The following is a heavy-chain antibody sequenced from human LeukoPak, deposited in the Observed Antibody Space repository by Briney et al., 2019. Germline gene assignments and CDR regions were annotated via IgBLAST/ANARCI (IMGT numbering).Heavy chain of an antibody. CDR2: IYHSGST. CDR3: ATTTGLHSN. J-gene: IGHJ4*02. V-gene: IGHV4-30-2*01. Sequence: PSETLSLTCTVSGGSISSGGYYWSWIRQPPGKGLEWIGYIYHSGSTYYNPSLKSRVTISVDRSKNQFSLKLSSVTAADTAVYYCATTTGLHSNWGQGTLVTVSS. CDR1: GGSISSGGYY. D-gene: IGHD1-1*01.